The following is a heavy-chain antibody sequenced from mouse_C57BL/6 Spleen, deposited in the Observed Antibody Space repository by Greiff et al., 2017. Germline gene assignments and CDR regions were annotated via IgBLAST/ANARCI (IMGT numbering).Heavy chain of an antibody. CDR2: INPNNGGT. V-gene: IGHV1-26*01. CDR3: ARTGGYYYPFAY. J-gene: IGHJ3*01. CDR1: GYTFTDYY. Sequence: EVQLQQSGPELVKPGASVKISCKASGYTFTDYYMNWVKQSHGKSLEWIGDINPNNGGTSYNQKFKGKATLTVDKSSSTAYMELRSLTSEDSAVYYCARTGGYYYPFAYWGQGTLVTVSA. D-gene: IGHD2-1*01.